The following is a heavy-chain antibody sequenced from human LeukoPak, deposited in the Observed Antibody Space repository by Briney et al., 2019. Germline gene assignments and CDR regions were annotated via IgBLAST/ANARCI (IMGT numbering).Heavy chain of an antibody. CDR3: VRGLDS. CDR1: GFTFSSDR. D-gene: IGHD3-16*01. CDR2: INGDGSST. J-gene: IGHJ5*01. V-gene: IGHV3-74*01. Sequence: GGSLRLSCAASGFTFSSDRMHWVRQAPGKGLMCVSYINGDGSSTNYADSVRGRFTISRDNAKKTLYLQMNSLRDEDTAVHYCVRGLDSWGLGTLVTVSS.